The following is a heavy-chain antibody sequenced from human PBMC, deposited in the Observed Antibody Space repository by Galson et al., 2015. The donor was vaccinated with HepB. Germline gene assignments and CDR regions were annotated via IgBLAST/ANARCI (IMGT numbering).Heavy chain of an antibody. J-gene: IGHJ4*02. CDR3: ARDEGWELLSRYFDY. V-gene: IGHV3-48*02. CDR2: ISSSSSTI. Sequence: SLRLSCAASGFTFSSYSMNWVRQAPGKGLEWVSYISSSSSTIYYADSVKGRFTISRDNAKNSLYLQMNSLRDEDTAVYYCARDEGWELLSRYFDYWGQGTLVTVSS. D-gene: IGHD1-26*01. CDR1: GFTFSSYS.